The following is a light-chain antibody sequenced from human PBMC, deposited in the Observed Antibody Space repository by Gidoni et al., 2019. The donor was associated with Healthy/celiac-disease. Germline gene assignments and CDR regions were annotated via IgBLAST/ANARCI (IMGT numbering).Light chain of an antibody. CDR3: QQSYSTSET. V-gene: IGKV1-39*01. J-gene: IGKJ1*01. Sequence: DIQMTQSPSSLSASVGDRVTITCRASQSISSYLNWYQQKPGKAPKLLIYAASSLQSGVPSRFSGSGSGTDFTLTISSLQLEDFATYYCQQSYSTSETFGQGTKVEIK. CDR2: AAS. CDR1: QSISSY.